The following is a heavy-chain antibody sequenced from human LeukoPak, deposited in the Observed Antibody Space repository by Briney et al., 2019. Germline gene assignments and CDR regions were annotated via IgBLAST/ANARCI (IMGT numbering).Heavy chain of an antibody. CDR3: AREAFVYCSSTSCYPYAFDI. V-gene: IGHV3-33*01. CDR2: IWYDGSNK. Sequence: GRSLRLSCAASGFTFSSYGMHWVRQAPGKGLEWVAVIWYDGSNKYYADSVKGRFTISRDNSKNTLYLQMNSLRAEDTAVYYCAREAFVYCSSTSCYPYAFDIWGQGTMVTVSS. J-gene: IGHJ3*02. D-gene: IGHD2-2*01. CDR1: GFTFSSYG.